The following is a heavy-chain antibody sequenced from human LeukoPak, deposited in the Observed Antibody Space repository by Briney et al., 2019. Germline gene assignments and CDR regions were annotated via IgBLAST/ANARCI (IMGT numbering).Heavy chain of an antibody. CDR1: GYTFTSYY. CDR2: INPSGGST. Sequence: ASVKVSCKASGYTFTSYYMHWVRQAPGQGLEWMGIINPSGGSTSYAQKFQGRVTMTRDMSTSTVYMELSSLRSEDTAVYYCARDTGWLQLRYWGQGTLVTVSS. CDR3: ARDTGWLQLRY. D-gene: IGHD5-24*01. J-gene: IGHJ4*02. V-gene: IGHV1-46*01.